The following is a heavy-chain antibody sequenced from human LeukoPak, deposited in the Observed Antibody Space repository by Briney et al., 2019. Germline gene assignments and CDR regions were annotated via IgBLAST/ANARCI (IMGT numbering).Heavy chain of an antibody. J-gene: IGHJ4*02. CDR3: ARGGYDSSGYLGY. V-gene: IGHV3-53*01. D-gene: IGHD3-22*01. CDR1: GFTFSSYS. Sequence: GSLRLSCAASGFTFSSYSMNWVRQAPGKGLEWVSVIYSGGSTYYADSVKGRFTISRDNSKNTLYLQMDSLRAEDTAVYYCARGGYDSSGYLGYWGQGTLVTVSS. CDR2: IYSGGST.